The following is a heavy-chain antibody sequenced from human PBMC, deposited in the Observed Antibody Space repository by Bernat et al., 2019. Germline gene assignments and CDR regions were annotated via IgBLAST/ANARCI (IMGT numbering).Heavy chain of an antibody. Sequence: EVQLVETGGGLIQPGGSLRLSCAASGFSVSSNYMSWVRQAPGKGLEWVPVIHSGGTTYYEDSVKGRFIISRDNSKNTLYLQMNSLRAEETAVYYCATSITMMVYWGQGTLVTVSS. V-gene: IGHV3-53*02. J-gene: IGHJ4*02. D-gene: IGHD3-22*01. CDR2: IHSGGTT. CDR3: ATSITMMVY. CDR1: GFSVSSNY.